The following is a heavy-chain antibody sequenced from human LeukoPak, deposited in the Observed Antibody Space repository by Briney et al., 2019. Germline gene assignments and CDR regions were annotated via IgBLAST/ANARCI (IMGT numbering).Heavy chain of an antibody. Sequence: GALRLSCAASGFTFSNYGLSWVRQAPGRGLEWVSGLSGGAVSTNYADSVKGRFTISRDNAKNSLYLQMNSLRAEDTAVYYCAELGITMIGGVWGKGTTVTISS. J-gene: IGHJ6*04. CDR3: AELGITMIGGV. CDR2: LSGGAVST. CDR1: GFTFSNYG. D-gene: IGHD3-10*02. V-gene: IGHV3-23*01.